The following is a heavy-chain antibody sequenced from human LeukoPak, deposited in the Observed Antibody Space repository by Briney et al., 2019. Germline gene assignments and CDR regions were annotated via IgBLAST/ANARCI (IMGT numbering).Heavy chain of an antibody. V-gene: IGHV3-23*01. D-gene: IGHD3-10*01. CDR3: ARGRGADAFDI. CDR2: ISGSGGST. CDR1: GFTFSSYA. J-gene: IGHJ3*02. Sequence: GGSLRLSCAASGFTFSSYAMLWVRQAPGKGLEGVSAISGSGGSTYYADSVKGRFTISRDNSKNTLYLQMKNLRADDTAVYYCARGRGADAFDIWGQGTMVTVSS.